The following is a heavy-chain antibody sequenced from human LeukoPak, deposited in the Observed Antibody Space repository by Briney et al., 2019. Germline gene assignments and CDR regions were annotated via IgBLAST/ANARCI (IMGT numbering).Heavy chain of an antibody. D-gene: IGHD5-12*01. V-gene: IGHV4-39*07. CDR3: ARVAQWLPNFWGAFDI. Sequence: SETLSLTCTVSGGSISSSSYYWGWIRQPPGKGLEWIGSIYYSGSTYYNPSLKSRVTISVDASKNQFSLKLSSVTAADTAVYYCARVAQWLPNFWGAFDIWGQGTMVTVSS. CDR1: GGSISSSSYY. J-gene: IGHJ3*02. CDR2: IYYSGST.